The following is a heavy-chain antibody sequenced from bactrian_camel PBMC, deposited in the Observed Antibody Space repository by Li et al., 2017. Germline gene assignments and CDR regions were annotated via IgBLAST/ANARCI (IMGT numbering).Heavy chain of an antibody. CDR1: GSVPSTFC. CDR2: INSDGAT. J-gene: IGHJ6*01. V-gene: IGHV3S53*01. Sequence: QVQLVESGGGSAQPGGSLTLSCISSGSVPSTFCMAWFRSPPGQGERESIATINSDGATDYSYSVKGRFTISRDNAKNTLTLQMNNLGPEDTAIYYCAAGYWAVRGGYCGTVRREYGSWGQGTQVTVS. CDR3: AAGYWAVRGGYCGTVRREYGS. D-gene: IGHD2*01.